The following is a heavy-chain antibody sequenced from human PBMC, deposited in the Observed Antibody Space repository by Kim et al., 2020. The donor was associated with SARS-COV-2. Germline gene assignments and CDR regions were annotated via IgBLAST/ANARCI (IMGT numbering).Heavy chain of an antibody. V-gene: IGHV1-24*01. Sequence: ASVKVSCKVSGYTLTELSMHWVRQAPGKGLEWMGGFDPEDGETIYAQKFQGRVTMTEDTSTDTAYMELSSLRSEDTAVYYCATVQRHTPPYYYMDVWGKGTTVTVSS. CDR3: ATVQRHTPPYYYMDV. J-gene: IGHJ6*03. CDR2: FDPEDGET. D-gene: IGHD6-25*01. CDR1: GYTLTELS.